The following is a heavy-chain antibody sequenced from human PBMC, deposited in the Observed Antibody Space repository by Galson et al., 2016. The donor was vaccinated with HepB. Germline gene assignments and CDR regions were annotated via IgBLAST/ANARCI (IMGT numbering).Heavy chain of an antibody. CDR3: VRGRGNGNCFEY. Sequence: SLRLSCAASGFSFPHYGMNWVRQAPGKGLEWVSYVSYDGVTIYYADSVQGQLIISRDNAEDSLYLQMNSLRADDTAVYYCVRGRGNGNCFEYWGQGTLVTFSS. CDR2: VSYDGVTI. D-gene: IGHD4-23*01. CDR1: GFSFPHYG. V-gene: IGHV3-48*01. J-gene: IGHJ4*02.